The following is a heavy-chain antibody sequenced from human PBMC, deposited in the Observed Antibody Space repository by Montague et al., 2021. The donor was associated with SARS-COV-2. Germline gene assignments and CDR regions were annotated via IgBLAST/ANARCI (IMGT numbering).Heavy chain of an antibody. J-gene: IGHJ5*02. CDR3: AGRGVRYSSSWYSYWFDP. CDR2: IYYSGST. D-gene: IGHD6-13*01. CDR1: GGSISSGGYY. Sequence: TLSLTCTVSGGSISSGGYYWSWLRQHPGKGLEWIGYIYYSGSTYYNPSLKSRVTISVDTSKNQFSLKLSSVTAADTAVYYCAGRGVRYSSSWYSYWFDPWGQGTLVTVSS. V-gene: IGHV4-31*03.